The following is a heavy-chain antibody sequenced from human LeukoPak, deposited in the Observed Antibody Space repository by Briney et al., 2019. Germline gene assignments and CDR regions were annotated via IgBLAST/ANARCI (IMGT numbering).Heavy chain of an antibody. V-gene: IGHV3-74*01. CDR3: ARAGNSSSRRYLDY. CDR2: INSDGSIT. J-gene: IGHJ4*02. D-gene: IGHD6-6*01. Sequence: GGSLRLSCAASGFSFSSHWVHWVRQAPGKGLVWVSRINSDGSITSNEDSVKGRFTISRDNAKNTLFLQMNSLRAEDTAVFYCARAGNSSSRRYLDYWGQGTLVTVSS. CDR1: GFSFSSHW.